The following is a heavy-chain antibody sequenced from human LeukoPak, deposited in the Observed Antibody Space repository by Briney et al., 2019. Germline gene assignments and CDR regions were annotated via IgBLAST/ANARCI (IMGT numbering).Heavy chain of an antibody. J-gene: IGHJ6*04. CDR3: ARAFNYYYYGMDV. V-gene: IGHV3-48*03. CDR2: ISSSSSYT. Sequence: QPGGSLRLSCAASGFTFSSYEMNWVRQAPGKGLEWVSYISSSSSYTNYADSVKGRFTISRDNAKNSLYLQMNSLRAEDTAVYYCARAFNYYYYGMDVWGKGTTVTVSS. CDR1: GFTFSSYE.